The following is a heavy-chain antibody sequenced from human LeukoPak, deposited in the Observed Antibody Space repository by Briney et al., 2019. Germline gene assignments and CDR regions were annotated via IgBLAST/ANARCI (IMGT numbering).Heavy chain of an antibody. J-gene: IGHJ4*02. V-gene: IGHV3-23*01. Sequence: GGSLRLSCAASGFTFSSYAMSWVRQAPGKGLEWVSAISGSGGSTYYADSVKGRFTISRDNAKNSLYLQMNSLRAEDTAVYYCAREGYDSPPNYWGQGTLVTVSS. CDR2: ISGSGGST. CDR3: AREGYDSPPNY. CDR1: GFTFSSYA. D-gene: IGHD3-22*01.